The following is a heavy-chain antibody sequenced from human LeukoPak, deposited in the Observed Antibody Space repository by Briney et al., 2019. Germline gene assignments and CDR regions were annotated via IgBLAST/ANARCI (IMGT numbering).Heavy chain of an antibody. CDR2: IIPIFGTA. CDR1: GGTFSSYA. CDR3: ARERWAPIVVVPSDAFDI. Sequence: SVKVSCKASGGTFSSYAISWVRQAPGQGLEWMGGIIPIFGTANYAQKFQGRVTITTDESTSTAYMELSSLRSDDTAVYYCARERWAPIVVVPSDAFDIWGQGTMVTVSS. D-gene: IGHD2-2*01. J-gene: IGHJ3*02. V-gene: IGHV1-69*05.